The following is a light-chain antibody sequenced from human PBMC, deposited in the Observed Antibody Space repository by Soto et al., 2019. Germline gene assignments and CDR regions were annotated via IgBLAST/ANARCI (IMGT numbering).Light chain of an antibody. CDR2: EVS. CDR3: SSYAGSNSYV. Sequence: QSALTQPPSASGSPGQSVTISCTGTSSDVGGYNDVSWYQQLPGKAPKLMIYEVSKRPSGVPDRFSGSKSGNPASLTVYGLQAEDEDDYYCSSYAGSNSYVFGTGTKLTVL. V-gene: IGLV2-8*01. CDR1: SSDVGGYND. J-gene: IGLJ1*01.